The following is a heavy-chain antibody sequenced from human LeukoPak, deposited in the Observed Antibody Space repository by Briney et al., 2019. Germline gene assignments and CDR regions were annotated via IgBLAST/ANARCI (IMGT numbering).Heavy chain of an antibody. J-gene: IGHJ4*02. D-gene: IGHD1-26*01. Sequence: ASVKVSCKASGGTFSNSAITWVRQAPGQGLEWMGWISAYNGNTNYAQKLQGRVTMTTDTSTSTAYMELRSLRSDDTAVYYCARASEWELLSPFDYWGQGTLVTVSS. CDR3: ARASEWELLSPFDY. CDR1: GGTFSNSA. V-gene: IGHV1-18*01. CDR2: ISAYNGNT.